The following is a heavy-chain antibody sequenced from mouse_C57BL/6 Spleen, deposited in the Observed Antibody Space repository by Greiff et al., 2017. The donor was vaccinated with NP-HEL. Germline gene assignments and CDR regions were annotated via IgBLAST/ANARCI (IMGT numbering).Heavy chain of an antibody. J-gene: IGHJ1*03. CDR3: ASDGTWFD. V-gene: IGHV1-64*01. Sequence: QVQLQQPGAELVKPGASVKLSCKASGYTFTSYWMHWVKQRPGQGLEWIGMIHPNSGSTNYNEKFKSKATLTVDKSSSTAYMQLSSLKASDAAVYYCASDGTWFDWGTGTTVTVSA. CDR2: IHPNSGST. D-gene: IGHD2-2*01. CDR1: GYTFTSYW.